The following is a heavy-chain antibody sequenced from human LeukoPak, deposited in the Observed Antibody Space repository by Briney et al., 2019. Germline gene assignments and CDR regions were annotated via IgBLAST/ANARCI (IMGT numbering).Heavy chain of an antibody. D-gene: IGHD2-2*01. CDR2: IITICSKA. Sequence: SVNVSFKASGGTFISYAISWVRQPPAQEGEGMGGIITICSKANYAHKLQGRVTITTDESTSTAYMGLSSLRSEDTAEYYCALRDAPCSSTSCYRTPYYYMDIWGKGTTVTVSS. V-gene: IGHV1-69*05. CDR1: GGTFISYA. CDR3: ALRDAPCSSTSCYRTPYYYMDI. J-gene: IGHJ6*03.